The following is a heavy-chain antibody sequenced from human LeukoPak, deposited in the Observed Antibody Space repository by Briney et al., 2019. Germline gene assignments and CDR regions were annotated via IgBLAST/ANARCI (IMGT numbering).Heavy chain of an antibody. V-gene: IGHV3-66*01. CDR3: TSPGIAVAHIHC. CDR1: GFTVSSNY. Sequence: GGSLRLSCAAPGFTVSSNYMSWVRQAPGKGLEWVSVIYSGGSTYYADSVKGRFTIPRDNSKNTPYLQMNSLSAEDTAVYYCTSPGIAVAHIHCWGRGALVSVPS. J-gene: IGHJ4*02. CDR2: IYSGGST. D-gene: IGHD6-19*01.